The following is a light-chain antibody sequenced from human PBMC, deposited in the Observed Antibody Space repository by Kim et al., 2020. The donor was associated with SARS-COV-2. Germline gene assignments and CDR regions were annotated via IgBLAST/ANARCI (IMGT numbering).Light chain of an antibody. CDR3: QQRSSWPLT. J-gene: IGKJ4*01. CDR2: DVS. Sequence: LSPGERATLSCRASQSVGSSLAWYQQKPGQAPRLLIYDVSNRATGIPARFSGSGSGTDFTLSISSLEPEDFAVYYCQQRSSWPLTFGGGTKVEIK. V-gene: IGKV3-11*01. CDR1: QSVGSS.